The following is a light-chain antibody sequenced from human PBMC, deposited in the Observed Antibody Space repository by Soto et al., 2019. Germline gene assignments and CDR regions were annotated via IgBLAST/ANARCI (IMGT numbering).Light chain of an antibody. V-gene: IGLV2-14*01. CDR3: SSYTSSSTLLVV. Sequence: QSVLTQPASVSGSPGQSITISCTGTSSDVGGYNYVSWYQQHPGKAPKLMIYEVSNRPSGVSNRFSGSKSGNTASLTISGLQAEDAADYYCSSYTSSSTLLVVFGGGTKLTVL. J-gene: IGLJ2*01. CDR2: EVS. CDR1: SSDVGGYNY.